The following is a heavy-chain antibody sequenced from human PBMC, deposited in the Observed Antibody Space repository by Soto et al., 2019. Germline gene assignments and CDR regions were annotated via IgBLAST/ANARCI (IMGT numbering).Heavy chain of an antibody. D-gene: IGHD6-13*01. CDR3: TRSVITTAGTDAFAL. CDR2: ISPRSGGT. V-gene: IGHV1-46*03. J-gene: IGHJ3*01. CDR1: GYTFTSYY. Sequence: QVQLVQSGAEVKKPGASVRVSCKASGYTFTSYYIHWVRQAPGHGPEWMGMISPRSGGTDYAQKFQGRVTRTRDTSTSTVYMELSSRRSEDTAVYFCTRSVITTAGTDAFALWGQGTLVTVSS.